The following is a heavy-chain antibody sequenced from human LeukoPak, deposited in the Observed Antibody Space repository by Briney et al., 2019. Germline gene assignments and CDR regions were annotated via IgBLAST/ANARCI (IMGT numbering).Heavy chain of an antibody. CDR3: ARALWGSDGAFDF. D-gene: IGHD3-10*01. CDR2: IYYSGST. J-gene: IGHJ3*01. V-gene: IGHV4-59*08. CDR1: GGSISSYY. Sequence: PSETLSLTCTVSGGSISSYYWSWIRPPPGKGLEWIGYIYYSGSTNYNPSLKSRVTISIDTSTNQFSLKLSSVTAADTAVYYCARALWGSDGAFDFWGQGTMVTVSS.